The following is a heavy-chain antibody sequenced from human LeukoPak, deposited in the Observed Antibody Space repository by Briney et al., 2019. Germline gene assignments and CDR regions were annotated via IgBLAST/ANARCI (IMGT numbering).Heavy chain of an antibody. CDR2: ISWNSGSI. Sequence: PGRSLRLSCAASGFTFDDYAMHWVRQAPGKGLEWVSGISWNSGSIGYADSVKGRFTISRDNAKNSLYLQMNSLRAEDMALYYCAKDAVPYSSSWFFSGGLDYWGQGTLVTVSS. CDR3: AKDAVPYSSSWFFSGGLDY. V-gene: IGHV3-9*03. J-gene: IGHJ4*02. CDR1: GFTFDDYA. D-gene: IGHD6-13*01.